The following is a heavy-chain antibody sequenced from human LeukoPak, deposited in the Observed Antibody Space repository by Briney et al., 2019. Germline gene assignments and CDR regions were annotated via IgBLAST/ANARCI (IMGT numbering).Heavy chain of an antibody. V-gene: IGHV3-48*01. J-gene: IGHJ4*02. D-gene: IGHD4-17*01. Sequence: PGGSLRLSCAASGFTFSSYSMNWVRQAPGKGLEWVSYISSSSSTIYYADSVKGRFTISRDNSKNTLYLQMNSLRAEDTAVYYCARGGYGDYGGPFDYWGQGTLVTVSS. CDR1: GFTFSSYS. CDR3: ARGGYGDYGGPFDY. CDR2: ISSSSSTI.